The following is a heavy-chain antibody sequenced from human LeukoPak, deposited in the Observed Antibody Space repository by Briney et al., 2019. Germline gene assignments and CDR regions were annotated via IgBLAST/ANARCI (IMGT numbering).Heavy chain of an antibody. D-gene: IGHD2-15*01. CDR3: ARVVSCSGGSCCSGWFDP. V-gene: IGHV3-53*01. CDR1: GFTVSSNY. J-gene: IGHJ5*02. CDR2: IYSGGST. Sequence: GGPLRLSCAASGFTVSSNYMSWVRQAPGKGLEWVSVIYSGGSTYYADSVKGRFTISRDNSKNTLYLQMNSLRAEDTAVYYCARVVSCSGGSCCSGWFDPWGQGTLVTVSS.